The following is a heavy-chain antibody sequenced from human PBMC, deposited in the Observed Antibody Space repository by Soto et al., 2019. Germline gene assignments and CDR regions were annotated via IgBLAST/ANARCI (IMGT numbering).Heavy chain of an antibody. CDR1: GFTFSSYA. CDR2: MSYDGSNK. D-gene: IGHD2-21*01. Sequence: GGSLRLSCAASGFTFSSYAMHWVRQAPGKGLEWVAYMSYDGSNKYYADSVTGRFTISRDISKNTLYLEMNSLRAEDTAVYYCSCDLVPTIVRSKPPDHWAQSTPVT. CDR3: SCDLVPTIVRSKPPDH. V-gene: IGHV3-30-3*01. J-gene: IGHJ1*01.